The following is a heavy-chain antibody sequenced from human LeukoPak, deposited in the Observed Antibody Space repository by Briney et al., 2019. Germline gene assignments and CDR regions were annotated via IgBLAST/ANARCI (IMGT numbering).Heavy chain of an antibody. Sequence: SETLSLTCSVSGGSIRSDYWSWIRQPPGKGLEWIGYVHHSGTTNYNPSLKSRVTISLDTPKNQFSLRLTSVTAADTGVYYCATAGDRNDLPYWGQGTLVTVSS. CDR3: ATAGDRNDLPY. CDR2: VHHSGTT. V-gene: IGHV4-59*01. D-gene: IGHD1-1*01. J-gene: IGHJ4*02. CDR1: GGSIRSDY.